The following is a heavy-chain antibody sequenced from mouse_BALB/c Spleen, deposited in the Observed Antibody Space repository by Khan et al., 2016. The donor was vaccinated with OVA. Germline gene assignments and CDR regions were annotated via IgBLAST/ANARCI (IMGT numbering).Heavy chain of an antibody. CDR2: ISYSGST. J-gene: IGHJ2*01. CDR3: ARWDYDAPSY. Sequence: VQLKESGPGLVKPSQSLSLTCTVTGYSITSDYAWNWIRQFPGNKLEWMGFISYSGSTSYNPSLKSRISITRDTSKNQFFLQLNSVTTEDTATYDGARWDYDAPSYWGQGTTLTVAA. V-gene: IGHV3-2*02. CDR1: GYSITSDYA. D-gene: IGHD2-4*01.